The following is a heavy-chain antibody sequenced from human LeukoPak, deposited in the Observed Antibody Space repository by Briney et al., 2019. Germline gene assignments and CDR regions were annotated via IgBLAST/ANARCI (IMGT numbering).Heavy chain of an antibody. CDR3: ARAATSQCDFWSGYYRD. Sequence: KPSETLSLTCAVYGGSFSGYYWSWIRQPPGKGLEWIGEINHSGSTNYNPSLKSRVTISVDTSKNQFSLKLSSVTAADTAVYYCARAATSQCDFWSGYYRDWGQGTLVTVSS. V-gene: IGHV4-34*01. CDR1: GGSFSGYY. CDR2: INHSGST. D-gene: IGHD3-3*01. J-gene: IGHJ4*02.